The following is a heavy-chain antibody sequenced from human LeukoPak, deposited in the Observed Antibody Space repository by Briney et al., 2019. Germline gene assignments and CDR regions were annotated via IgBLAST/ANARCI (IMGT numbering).Heavy chain of an antibody. CDR2: IYYSGST. CDR3: ARGVIPAVHLDV. Sequence: SETLSLACTVSGGSISSGGYYWSWIRQHPGKGLEWIGYIYYSGSTYYNPSLKSRGTISVDTSKNQFSLKLSSVTAADTAVYYCARGVIPAVHLDVWGKGTTVTVSS. CDR1: GGSISSGGYY. V-gene: IGHV4-31*03. D-gene: IGHD2-2*01. J-gene: IGHJ6*04.